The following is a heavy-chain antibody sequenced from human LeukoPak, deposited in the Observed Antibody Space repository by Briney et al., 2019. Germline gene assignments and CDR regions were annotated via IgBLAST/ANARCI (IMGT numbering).Heavy chain of an antibody. D-gene: IGHD3-10*01. CDR1: GFTFSSYW. CDR2: IRYDGSDK. V-gene: IGHV3-30*02. J-gene: IGHJ3*02. CDR3: AKPTESWTRCYYGCAFEI. Sequence: GGSLRLSCAASGFTFSSYWMSWVRQAPGKGLEWVSFIRYDGSDKYYAESVKGRFTSSRDNFRNTLYLQINSVRPEDAAIYYCAKPTESWTRCYYGCAFEIWGQGTKVTVSS.